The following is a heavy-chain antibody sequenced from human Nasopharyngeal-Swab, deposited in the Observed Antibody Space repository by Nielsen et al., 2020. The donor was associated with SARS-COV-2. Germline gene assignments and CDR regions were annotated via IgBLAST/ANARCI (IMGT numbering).Heavy chain of an antibody. D-gene: IGHD3-9*01. J-gene: IGHJ5*02. CDR2: IYHSGST. V-gene: IGHV4-4*02. CDR3: ARDERASDILTGYLINWFDP. CDR1: GGSISSSNW. Sequence: SATLSLTCAVSGGSISSSNWWRLVRQPPGTGLEWIGEIYHSGSTNYNPSLKSRVTISVDKSKNQFSLKLSSVTAADTAVYYCARDERASDILTGYLINWFDPWGQGTLVTVSS.